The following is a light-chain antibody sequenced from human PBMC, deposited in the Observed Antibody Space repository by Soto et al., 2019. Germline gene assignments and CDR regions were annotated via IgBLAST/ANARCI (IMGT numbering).Light chain of an antibody. CDR1: QSVSSK. Sequence: EIVMTQSPATLSVSPGERATLSCRASQSVSSKLAWFQQKPGQAPSLLIYGVSTRATGVPVRFSGSGSGTDFALTISSLQPEDFATYYCQHLYSFPLSFGGGTRVEIK. J-gene: IGKJ4*01. V-gene: IGKV3-15*01. CDR2: GVS. CDR3: QHLYSFPLS.